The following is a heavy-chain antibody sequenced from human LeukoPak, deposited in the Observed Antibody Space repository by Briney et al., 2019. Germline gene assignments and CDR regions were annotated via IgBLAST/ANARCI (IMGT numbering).Heavy chain of an antibody. J-gene: IGHJ4*02. V-gene: IGHV1-69*05. CDR3: AKGDYSNSYNY. CDR1: GGTFSSYA. D-gene: IGHD4-17*01. Sequence: SVRVSCKASGGTFSSYAISWVRQAPGQGLEWMGRIIPIFGTANYAQKFQGRVTITTDESTSTAYMELSSLRSEDTAVYYCAKGDYSNSYNYWGQGTLVTVSS. CDR2: IIPIFGTA.